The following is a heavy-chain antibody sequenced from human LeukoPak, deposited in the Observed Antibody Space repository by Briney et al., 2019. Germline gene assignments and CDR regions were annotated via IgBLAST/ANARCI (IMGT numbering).Heavy chain of an antibody. Sequence: ASVKVSCKASGYTFTSYGISWVRQAPGQGLEWMGWISAYNGNTNYAQKFQGRVTMTEDTSTDTAYMELSSLRSEDTAVYYCATDSGSFVDAFDIWGQGTMVTVSS. V-gene: IGHV1-18*01. CDR1: GYTFTSYG. CDR2: ISAYNGNT. CDR3: ATDSGSFVDAFDI. J-gene: IGHJ3*02. D-gene: IGHD1-26*01.